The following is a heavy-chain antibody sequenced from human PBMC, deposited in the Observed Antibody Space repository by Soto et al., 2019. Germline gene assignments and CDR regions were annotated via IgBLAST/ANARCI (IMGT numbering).Heavy chain of an antibody. D-gene: IGHD3-10*01. CDR2: IKNKDNSYAK. V-gene: IGHV3-72*01. Sequence: EVQLVESGGGLVQPGGSLRLSCAASGFTFSAHYMDWVRQAPGKGLEWVGRIKNKDNSYAKADSVYVEGRFTISREDSQNCLYLQMNSLKTEDTAVCYSDRVSLAGPSGGRYFEYWGQGAQVAVSS. CDR3: DRVSLAGPSGGRYFEY. J-gene: IGHJ4*02. CDR1: GFTFSAHY.